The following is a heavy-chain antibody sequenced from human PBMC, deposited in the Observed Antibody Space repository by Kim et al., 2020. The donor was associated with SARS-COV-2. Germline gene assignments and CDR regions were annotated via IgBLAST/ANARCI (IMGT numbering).Heavy chain of an antibody. CDR2: ISYDGSNK. D-gene: IGHD6-19*01. J-gene: IGHJ4*02. CDR1: GFTFSSYG. CDR3: ATTFFGIAVTEGLIDY. V-gene: IGHV3-30*03. Sequence: GGSLRLSCAASGFTFSSYGMHWVRQAPGKGLEWVAVISYDGSNKYYADSVKGRFTISRDNSKNTLYLQMNSLRAEDTAVYYCATTFFGIAVTEGLIDYWGQGTLVTVSS.